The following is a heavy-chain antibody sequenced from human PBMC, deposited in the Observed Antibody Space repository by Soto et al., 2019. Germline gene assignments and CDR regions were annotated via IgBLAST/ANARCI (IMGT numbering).Heavy chain of an antibody. V-gene: IGHV1-46*03. CDR3: TAARCGGGSWYQVDY. J-gene: IGHJ4*02. Sequence: QVQLVQSGAEVKKPGASVKVSCKASGYTFTSYYMHWVRQAPGQGLEWMGIINPSGGGTSYAQKFPRRVTTTSNTCATQGYMGLCRLRSEDTAVYCCTAARCGGGSWYQVDYRGKGALVTVSS. CDR2: INPSGGGT. CDR1: GYTFTSYY. D-gene: IGHD2-15*01.